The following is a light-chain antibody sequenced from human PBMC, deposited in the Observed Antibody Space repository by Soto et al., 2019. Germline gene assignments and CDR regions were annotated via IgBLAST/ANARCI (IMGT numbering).Light chain of an antibody. Sequence: IALTQSPASLSASAGDTVTFTCRSSQSISNYLNWYQQKPAKAPKLLIYAASSLQSGVPSRFRGSGSGTDFTLTISSLQPEDFATYYCQQTYSTPRGTFGQGTKVDIK. CDR3: QQTYSTPRGT. V-gene: IGKV1-39*01. J-gene: IGKJ1*01. CDR1: QSISNY. CDR2: AAS.